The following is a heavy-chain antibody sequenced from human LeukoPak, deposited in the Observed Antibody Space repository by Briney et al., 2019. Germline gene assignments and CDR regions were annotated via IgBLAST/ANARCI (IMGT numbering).Heavy chain of an antibody. CDR1: GGSISSSNW. V-gene: IGHV4-4*02. D-gene: IGHD3-22*01. CDR2: IYHSGST. J-gene: IGHJ4*02. Sequence: PSETLSLTCAVSGGSISSSNWWSWVRQPPGKGLEWIGEIYHSGSTNYNPSLKSRVTISVDKSKNQFSLKLSSVTAADTAVYYCARGGDNYYDSSGYSNYWGQGTLVTVSS. CDR3: ARGGDNYYDSSGYSNY.